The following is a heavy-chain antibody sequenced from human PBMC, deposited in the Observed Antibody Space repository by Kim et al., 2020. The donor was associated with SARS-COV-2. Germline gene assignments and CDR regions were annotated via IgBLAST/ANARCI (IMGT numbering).Heavy chain of an antibody. D-gene: IGHD3-16*02. CDR3: AKGQVVEGDDYVWGSYRYPTAEYFQH. J-gene: IGHJ1*01. CDR2: ISGSGGST. Sequence: GGSLRLSCAASGFTFSSYAMSWVRQAPGKGLEWVSAISGSGGSTYYADSVKGRFTISRDNSKNTLYLQMNSLRAEDTAVYYCAKGQVVEGDDYVWGSYRYPTAEYFQHCGQGTLVTVSS. CDR1: GFTFSSYA. V-gene: IGHV3-23*01.